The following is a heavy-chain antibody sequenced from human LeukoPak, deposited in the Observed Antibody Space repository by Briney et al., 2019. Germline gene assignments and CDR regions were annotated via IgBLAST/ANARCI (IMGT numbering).Heavy chain of an antibody. CDR3: ARGGLLWFGESIDY. CDR1: GYTFTGYY. V-gene: IGHV1-18*04. Sequence: ASVKVSCKASGYTFTGYYMHWVRQAPGQGLEWMGWISSNNGNTNYAQKLQGRVTMTTDTSTSTACMELRSLRSDDTAVYYCARGGLLWFGESIDYWGQGSLVTVSS. CDR2: ISSNNGNT. D-gene: IGHD3-10*01. J-gene: IGHJ4*02.